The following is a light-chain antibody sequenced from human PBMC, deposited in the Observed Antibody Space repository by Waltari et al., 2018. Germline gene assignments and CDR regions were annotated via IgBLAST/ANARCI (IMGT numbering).Light chain of an antibody. V-gene: IGKV3-20*01. CDR3: QKYGTLPAT. CDR1: QSVSRT. J-gene: IGKJ1*01. Sequence: EIVLTPSPGPLSLSPGGSATLSSRASQSVSRTLAWYQQKPGQAPRLLIYDASSRATGIPDRFSGSGSGTDFSLTISRLEPEDFAVYYCQKYGTLPATFGQGTKVEIK. CDR2: DAS.